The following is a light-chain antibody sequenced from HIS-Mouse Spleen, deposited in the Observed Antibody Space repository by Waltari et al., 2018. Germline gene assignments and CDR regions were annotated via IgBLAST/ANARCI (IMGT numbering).Light chain of an antibody. V-gene: IGLV2-23*03. Sequence: QSALTQPASVSGSPGQSITLSCTGTSRDVGRYHLVSWYQQHPGKAPKLMIYEGSKRPSGVSNRFSGSKSGNTASLTISGLQAEDEADYYCCSYAGSSTFEVFGGGTKLTVL. J-gene: IGLJ2*01. CDR3: CSYAGSSTFEV. CDR1: SRDVGRYHL. CDR2: EGS.